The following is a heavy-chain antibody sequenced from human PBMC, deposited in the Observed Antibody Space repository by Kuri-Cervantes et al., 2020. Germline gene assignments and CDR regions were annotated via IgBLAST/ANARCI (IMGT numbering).Heavy chain of an antibody. J-gene: IGHJ5*02. D-gene: IGHD2-2*01. CDR1: GGSFSGYY. CDR3: ARGEIGYCSSTSCSARFDP. Sequence: GSLRLSCAVYGGSFSGYYWSWIRQPPGKGLEWIGEINHSGSTNYNPSLKSRVTISVDTSKNQFSLKLSSVTAADTAVYYCARGEIGYCSSTSCSARFDPWGQGTLVTVSS. CDR2: INHSGST. V-gene: IGHV4-34*01.